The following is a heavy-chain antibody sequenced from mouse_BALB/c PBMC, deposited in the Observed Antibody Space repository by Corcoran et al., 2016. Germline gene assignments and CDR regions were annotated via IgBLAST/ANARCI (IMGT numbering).Heavy chain of an antibody. J-gene: IGHJ1*01. CDR3: ANGDWYCDV. CDR2: IDPANGNT. Sequence: EVQLQQSGAELVKPGASVKLSCTASGFNIKDTYMHWVKQRPEQGLEWIGRIDPANGNTKYDPKFQGKATITADTSSNTAYLQLSSLTSEDTAVYYCANGDWYCDVWGAGTTVTVSS. V-gene: IGHV14-3*02. CDR1: GFNIKDTY.